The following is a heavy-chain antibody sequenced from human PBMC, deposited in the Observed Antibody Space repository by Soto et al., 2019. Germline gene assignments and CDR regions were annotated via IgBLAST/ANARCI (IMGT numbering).Heavy chain of an antibody. CDR1: GYTFTSYA. Sequence: GASVKVSCKASGYTFTSYAMHWVRQAPGQRLEWMGWINAGNGNTKYSQKFQGRVTITRDTSASTAYMELSSLRSEDTAVYYCARERRIKNWFDPWGQGTLVTVAS. CDR3: ARERRIKNWFDP. J-gene: IGHJ5*02. V-gene: IGHV1-3*01. D-gene: IGHD1-1*01. CDR2: INAGNGNT.